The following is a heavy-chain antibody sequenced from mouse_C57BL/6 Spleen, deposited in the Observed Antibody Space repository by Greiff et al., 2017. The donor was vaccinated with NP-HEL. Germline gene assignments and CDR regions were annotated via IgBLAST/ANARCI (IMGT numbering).Heavy chain of an antibody. CDR1: GYTFTSYW. CDR2: IDPSDSYT. CDR3: ARSGYDFFYAMDY. Sequence: VQLQQPGAELVMPGASVKLSCKASGYTFTSYWMHWVKQRPGQGLEWIGEIDPSDSYTNYNQKFKGKSTLTVDKSSSTAYMQLSSLTSEDSAVYYCARSGYDFFYAMDYWGQGTSVTVSS. D-gene: IGHD2-4*01. J-gene: IGHJ4*01. V-gene: IGHV1-69*01.